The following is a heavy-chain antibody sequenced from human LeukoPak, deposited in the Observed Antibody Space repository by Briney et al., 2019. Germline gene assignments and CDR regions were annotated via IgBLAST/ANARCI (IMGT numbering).Heavy chain of an antibody. Sequence: SETLSLTCTVSGYSISSGYFWGWIRQTPGKGLEWIGSIYNSGSTYYNPSLKSRATLSVETSKNQFSLQLNSLTGADTGVYFCARDGPYDSGAFHFCGQGTIVTVSS. J-gene: IGHJ3*01. CDR2: IYNSGST. V-gene: IGHV4-38-2*02. D-gene: IGHD3-22*01. CDR1: GYSISSGYF. CDR3: ARDGPYDSGAFHF.